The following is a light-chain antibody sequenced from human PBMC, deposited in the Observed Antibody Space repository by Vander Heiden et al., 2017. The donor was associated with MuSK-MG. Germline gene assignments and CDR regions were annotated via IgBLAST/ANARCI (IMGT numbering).Light chain of an antibody. CDR3: ATWDNSLSGVV. Sequence: QSVLTQPPSVSAAPGPKVTISCSGSNSNIGNNFVSWYRQFPGTAPKLLIYDNNKRPSGIPDRFSGSQSGTSATLGITGLQTGDEGDYYCATWDNSLSGVVFGGGTKVTVL. J-gene: IGLJ2*01. V-gene: IGLV1-51*01. CDR2: DNN. CDR1: NSNIGNNF.